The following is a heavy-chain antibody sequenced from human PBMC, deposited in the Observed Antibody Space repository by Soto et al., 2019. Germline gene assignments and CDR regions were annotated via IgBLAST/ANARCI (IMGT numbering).Heavy chain of an antibody. J-gene: IGHJ4*02. CDR1: GVSVRSYT. D-gene: IGHD2-21*02. CDR2: VFSSVSA. CDR3: ARDGMTTGDT. Sequence: QLQLQEPGPGQVRPSETLSLTCIVSGVSVRSYTWSWVRQPANKGLEWIGRVFSSVSATYNPSLKSLVSISMDTPENRISLKLDSVTAADAGVYFCARDGMTTGDTWGPGTLVTVSS. V-gene: IGHV4-4*07.